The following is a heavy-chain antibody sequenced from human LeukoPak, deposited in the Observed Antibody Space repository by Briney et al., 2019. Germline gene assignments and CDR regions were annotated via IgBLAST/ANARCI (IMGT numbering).Heavy chain of an antibody. V-gene: IGHV3-21*01. CDR1: GFTFSSYS. Sequence: PGGSLRLSCAASGFTFSSYSMNWVRQAPGKGLDWVSSISSNSSYLYYPDSVKGLFTISRENAKNSLYLQMNSLRAEDTAVYYCARGCPDAFDIWGQGTMVTVSS. J-gene: IGHJ3*02. CDR3: ARGCPDAFDI. CDR2: ISSNSSYL.